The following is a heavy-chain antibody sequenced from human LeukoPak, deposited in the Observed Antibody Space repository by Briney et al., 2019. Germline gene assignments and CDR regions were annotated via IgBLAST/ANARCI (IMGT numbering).Heavy chain of an antibody. D-gene: IGHD3-3*01. CDR1: GFTFSSYS. CDR2: ISSSSSYI. CDR3: ARDPRPDFWSGYSPHDY. J-gene: IGHJ4*02. V-gene: IGHV3-21*01. Sequence: PGGSLRLSCAASGFTFSSYSMNWVRQAPGKGLEWVSSISSSSSYIYYADSVKGRFTISRDNAKNSLYLQMNSLRAEDTAVYYCARDPRPDFWSGYSPHDYWGQGTLVTVPS.